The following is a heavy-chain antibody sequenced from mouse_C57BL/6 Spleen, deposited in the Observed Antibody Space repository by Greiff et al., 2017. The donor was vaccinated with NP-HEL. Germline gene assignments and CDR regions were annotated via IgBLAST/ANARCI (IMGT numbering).Heavy chain of an antibody. CDR3: ARRDSSGCFAY. V-gene: IGHV1-80*01. CDR1: GYAFSSYW. D-gene: IGHD3-2*02. CDR2: IYPGDGDT. J-gene: IGHJ3*01. Sequence: VQLQQSGAELVKPGASVKISCKASGYAFSSYWMNWVKQRPGKGLEWIGQIYPGDGDTNYNGKFKGKATLTADKSSSTAYMQLSSLTSEGSAVYFCARRDSSGCFAYWGQGTLVTVSA.